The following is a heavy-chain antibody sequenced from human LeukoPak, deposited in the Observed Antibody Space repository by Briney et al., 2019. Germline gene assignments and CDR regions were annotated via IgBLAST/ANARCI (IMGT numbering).Heavy chain of an antibody. D-gene: IGHD2-2*01. V-gene: IGHV3-23*01. J-gene: IGHJ3*02. Sequence: PGGSLRLSCAASGFTFSSYAMTWVRQAPGKGLEWVSAISGSGGSTYYADSVKGRFTISRDNSKNTLYLQMNSLRAEDTAVYYCAKAHGDCSSTSCYLTHDAFDIWGQGTMVTVSS. CDR2: ISGSGGST. CDR1: GFTFSSYA. CDR3: AKAHGDCSSTSCYLTHDAFDI.